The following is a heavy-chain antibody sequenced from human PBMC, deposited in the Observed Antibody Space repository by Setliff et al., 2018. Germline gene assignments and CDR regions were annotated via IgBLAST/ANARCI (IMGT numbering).Heavy chain of an antibody. CDR1: GGSISTYY. Sequence: SETLSLTCTVSGGSISTYYWSWIRQPPGKGLEWIGYIYYSGSTNYNPSLKSRVTISVDTSKNQFSLKLSSVTAADTAVYYCARGPVVVVAAPHSWVYWGQGTLVTVSS. CDR3: ARGPVVVVAAPHSWVY. J-gene: IGHJ4*02. V-gene: IGHV4-59*01. CDR2: IYYSGST. D-gene: IGHD2-15*01.